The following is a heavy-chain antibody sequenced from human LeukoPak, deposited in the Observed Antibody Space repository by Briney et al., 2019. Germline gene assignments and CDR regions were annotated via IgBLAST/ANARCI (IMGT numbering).Heavy chain of an antibody. CDR1: GYTLTDLS. D-gene: IGHD2-15*01. CDR3: ATAFTGVVPKRTYFDY. V-gene: IGHV1-24*01. J-gene: IGHJ4*02. Sequence: GASVKVSCKVSGYTLTDLSMHWLRQAPGKGLEWMGGFDPEDGETIYAQKFQGRVTMTEDTSTDTAYMELSSLRSEDTAVYYCATAFTGVVPKRTYFDYWGQGTVVTVSS. CDR2: FDPEDGET.